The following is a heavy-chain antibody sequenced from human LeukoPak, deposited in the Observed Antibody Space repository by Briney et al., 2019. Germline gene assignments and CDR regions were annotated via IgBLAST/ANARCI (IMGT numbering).Heavy chain of an antibody. CDR3: ARDVGSGTYMFDF. CDR1: GYTFSSYY. V-gene: IGHV1-46*01. J-gene: IGHJ4*02. CDR2: INPGRDST. D-gene: IGHD6-19*01. Sequence: GASVKVSCKASGYTFSSYYIHWVRQAPGQGLEWMGTINPGRDSTSYAQKFQGRVIMTRDTSTSTADMDLSSLRSDDTAVYYCARDVGSGTYMFDFWGQGTLVTVSS.